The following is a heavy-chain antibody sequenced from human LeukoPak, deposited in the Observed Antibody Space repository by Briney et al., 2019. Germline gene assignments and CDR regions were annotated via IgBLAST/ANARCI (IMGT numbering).Heavy chain of an antibody. J-gene: IGHJ4*02. Sequence: SETLSLTCTVSGGSISSSSYYWGWVRQPPGKGLEWIGSIYYSGSTYYNPSLKSRVTISVDTSKNQFSLKLSSVTAADTAMYYCASGATRNYFDYWGQGTLVTVSS. V-gene: IGHV4-39*01. CDR2: IYYSGST. CDR3: ASGATRNYFDY. D-gene: IGHD5-24*01. CDR1: GGSISSSSYY.